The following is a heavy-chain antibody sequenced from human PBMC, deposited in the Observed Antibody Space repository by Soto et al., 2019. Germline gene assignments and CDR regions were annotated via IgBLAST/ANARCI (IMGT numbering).Heavy chain of an antibody. D-gene: IGHD1-7*01. CDR1: GGTFSSYA. CDR2: IIPIFGTA. J-gene: IGHJ6*02. Sequence: SLKVSCKASGGTFSSYAISWVRQAPGQGLEWMGGIIPIFGTANYAQKFQGRVTITADESTSTAYMELSSLRSEDTAVYYCARAENYGGQAYGMDVWGQGTTVTVSS. CDR3: ARAENYGGQAYGMDV. V-gene: IGHV1-69*13.